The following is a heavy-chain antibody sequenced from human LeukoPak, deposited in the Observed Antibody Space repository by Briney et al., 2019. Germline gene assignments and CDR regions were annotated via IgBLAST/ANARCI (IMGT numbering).Heavy chain of an antibody. J-gene: IGHJ4*02. Sequence: SETLSLTCTVSGGSISSSSYYWGWIRQPPGKGLEWIGSIYYSGSTYYNSSLKSRVTISVDTSKNQFSLKLSSVTAADTAVYYCARHTADAYSSGYYYGFDYWGQGTLVTVSS. CDR3: ARHTADAYSSGYYYGFDY. CDR1: GGSISSSSYY. D-gene: IGHD3-22*01. V-gene: IGHV4-39*01. CDR2: IYYSGST.